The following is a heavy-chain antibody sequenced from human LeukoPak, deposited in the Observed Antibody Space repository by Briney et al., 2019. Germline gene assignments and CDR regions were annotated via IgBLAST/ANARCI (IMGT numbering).Heavy chain of an antibody. Sequence: GGSLRLSCAASGFTFSSYDMHWVRQATGKGLEWVSAIGTAGDTYYPGSVKGRFTISRENAKNSLYLQMNSLRAGDTAVYYCARVSSSGSGYYYGMDVWGQGTTVTFSS. CDR1: GFTFSSYD. CDR2: IGTAGDT. V-gene: IGHV3-13*01. J-gene: IGHJ6*02. CDR3: ARVSSSGSGYYYGMDV. D-gene: IGHD3-22*01.